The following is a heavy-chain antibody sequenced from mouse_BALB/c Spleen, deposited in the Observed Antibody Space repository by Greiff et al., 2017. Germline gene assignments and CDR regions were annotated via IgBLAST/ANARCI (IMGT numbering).Heavy chain of an antibody. CDR3: ARGTAGPWFAY. D-gene: IGHD3-3*01. CDR1: GYSITSDYA. V-gene: IGHV3-2*02. J-gene: IGHJ3*01. CDR2: ISYSGST. Sequence: EVQLVESGPGLVKPSQSLSLTCTVTGYSITSDYAWNWIRQFPGNKLEWMGYISYSGSTSYNPSLKSRIYITRDTSKNQFFLQLNSVTTEDTATYYCARGTAGPWFAYWGQGTLVTVSA.